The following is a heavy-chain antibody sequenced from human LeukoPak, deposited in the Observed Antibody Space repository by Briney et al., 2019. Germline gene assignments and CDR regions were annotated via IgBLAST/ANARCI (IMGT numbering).Heavy chain of an antibody. J-gene: IGHJ4*02. V-gene: IGHV1-2*02. CDR1: GYTFTGYY. Sequence: ASVKVSCKASGYTFTGYYMHWVRQAPGQGLEWMGWINPNSGGTNYAQKFQGRVTMTRDTSISTAYMELSRLRSDDTAVYYCAAMSDIVVVPAAKWDGWGQGTLVTVSS. D-gene: IGHD2-2*01. CDR2: INPNSGGT. CDR3: AAMSDIVVVPAAKWDG.